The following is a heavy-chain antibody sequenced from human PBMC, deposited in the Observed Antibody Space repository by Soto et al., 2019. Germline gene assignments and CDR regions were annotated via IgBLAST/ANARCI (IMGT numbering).Heavy chain of an antibody. Sequence: PGGSLRLSCAASGFSFSDYAMIWVRQAPGKGLEWVSVISESGGSTHYADSVRGRFTVSRDNSKNSLSLRMNSLRDEDTAVYFRAKRSPYSSGWYSPIFDYWGQGALVTVSS. CDR1: GFSFSDYA. V-gene: IGHV3-23*01. J-gene: IGHJ4*02. CDR3: AKRSPYSSGWYSPIFDY. CDR2: ISESGGST. D-gene: IGHD6-13*01.